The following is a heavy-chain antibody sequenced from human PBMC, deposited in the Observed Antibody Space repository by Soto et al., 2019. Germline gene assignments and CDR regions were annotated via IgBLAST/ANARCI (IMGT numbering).Heavy chain of an antibody. V-gene: IGHV3-30-3*01. Sequence: GGSLRLSCAASGFTFSSYAMHWVRQAPGKGLEWVAVISYDGSNKYYADSVKGRFTISRDNSKNTLYLQMNSLRAEDTAVYYCARDEDFWSGYGPIDYWGQGTLVTVSS. CDR2: ISYDGSNK. CDR3: ARDEDFWSGYGPIDY. J-gene: IGHJ4*02. D-gene: IGHD3-3*01. CDR1: GFTFSSYA.